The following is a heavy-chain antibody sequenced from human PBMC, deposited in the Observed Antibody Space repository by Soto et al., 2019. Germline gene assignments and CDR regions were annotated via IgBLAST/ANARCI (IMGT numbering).Heavy chain of an antibody. CDR1: GFSLTTSGVG. CDR2: IYWDDDK. CDR3: AHRVLRTVFGLVTTTAIYFDF. Sequence: QITLNASGPTVVRPTETLTLPCRFSGFSLTTSGVGVGWIRQSPGKAPEWLALIYWDDDKRYSASLTSRLTITKDTSKNQVVLTVSDLDPTDTATYYCAHRVLRTVFGLVTTTAIYFDFWGQGTPVAVSS. J-gene: IGHJ4*02. V-gene: IGHV2-5*02. D-gene: IGHD3-3*01.